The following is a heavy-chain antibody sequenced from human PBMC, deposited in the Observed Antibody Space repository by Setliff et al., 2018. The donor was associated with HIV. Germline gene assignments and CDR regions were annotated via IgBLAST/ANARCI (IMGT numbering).Heavy chain of an antibody. CDR3: ATKLHCTNGVCLDAFDI. Sequence: ASVKVSCKASGYTFTNYGISWVRQAPGQGLEWMGWISVYNGNTNYAQNLQGRVTMTTDRSTTTAYMELRSLRSDDTAVYYCATKLHCTNGVCLDAFDIWGQGTMVTVSS. CDR1: GYTFTNYG. CDR2: ISVYNGNT. V-gene: IGHV1-18*01. D-gene: IGHD2-8*01. J-gene: IGHJ3*02.